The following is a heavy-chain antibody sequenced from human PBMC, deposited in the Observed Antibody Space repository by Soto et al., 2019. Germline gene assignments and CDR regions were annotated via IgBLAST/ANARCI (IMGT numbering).Heavy chain of an antibody. D-gene: IGHD2-2*01. CDR3: ARDSCTSHCAFDY. V-gene: IGHV4-30-4*01. CDR2: IYYSGST. J-gene: IGHJ4*02. CDR1: GGSISRGDYY. Sequence: PSETLSLTCTVSGGSISRGDYYWSWIRQPPGKGLEWIGYIYYSGSTYYNPSLKSRVTISVDTSKNQFSLKLSSVTAADTAVYYCARDSCTSHCAFDYWGQGTLVTVSS.